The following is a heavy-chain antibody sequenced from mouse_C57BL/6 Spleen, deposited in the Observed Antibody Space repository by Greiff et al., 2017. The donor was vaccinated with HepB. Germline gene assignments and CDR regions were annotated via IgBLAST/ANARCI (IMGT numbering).Heavy chain of an antibody. V-gene: IGHV2-9-1*01. J-gene: IGHJ1*03. Sequence: VQVVESGPGLVAPSRSLSITCTVSGFSLTSYAISWVRQPPGKGLEWLGVIWTGGGTNYNSALKSRLSISKDNSKSQVFLKMNSLQTDDTARYYCARNYYGSSWYFDVWGTGTTVTVSS. D-gene: IGHD1-1*01. CDR1: GFSLTSYA. CDR3: ARNYYGSSWYFDV. CDR2: IWTGGGT.